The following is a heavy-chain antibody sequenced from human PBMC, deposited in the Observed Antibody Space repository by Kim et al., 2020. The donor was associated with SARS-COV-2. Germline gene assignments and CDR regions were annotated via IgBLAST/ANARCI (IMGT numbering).Heavy chain of an antibody. CDR2: IRPSGGGT. J-gene: IGHJ2*01. V-gene: IGHV3-23*01. Sequence: GGSLRLSCVASGFTFSNYAMSWVRQAPGKGLEWVSGIRPSGGGTNFADSVKGRFALSTDNSKNTLYLQMNSLRAGDSAVYYCAKTDSSGYHSYVDPWGRG. CDR1: GFTFSNYA. CDR3: AKTDSSGYHSYVDP. D-gene: IGHD3-22*01.